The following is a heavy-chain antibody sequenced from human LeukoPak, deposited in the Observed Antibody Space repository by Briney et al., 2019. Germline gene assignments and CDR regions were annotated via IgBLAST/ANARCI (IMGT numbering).Heavy chain of an antibody. Sequence: GGSLRLSCAASGFTFDDYAMHWVRQAPGKGLEWVSIISGDGGSTYYADSVKGRFTIYRDNSKNSLYLQMNSLRTEDTALYYCAKGHPGYSSGWYYFDYWGQGTLVTVSS. D-gene: IGHD6-19*01. CDR2: ISGDGGST. CDR1: GFTFDDYA. J-gene: IGHJ4*02. V-gene: IGHV3-43*02. CDR3: AKGHPGYSSGWYYFDY.